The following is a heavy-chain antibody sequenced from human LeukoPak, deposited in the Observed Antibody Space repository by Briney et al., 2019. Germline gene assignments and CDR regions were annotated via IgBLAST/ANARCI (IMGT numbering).Heavy chain of an antibody. V-gene: IGHV3-74*01. CDR2: MNVEGSVT. J-gene: IGHJ4*02. Sequence: GGSLRLSCAASGFTVSSYWMHWVRQVPGKGLVWVSRMNVEGSVTSYADFVKGRFTISRDIAKNTLYLQMNTLTAEDTAVYYCARDFGGNSDFWGQGTLVTVSS. CDR1: GFTVSSYW. D-gene: IGHD4-23*01. CDR3: ARDFGGNSDF.